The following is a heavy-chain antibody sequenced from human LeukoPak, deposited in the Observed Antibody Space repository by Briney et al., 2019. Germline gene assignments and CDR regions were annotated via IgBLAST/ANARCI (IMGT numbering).Heavy chain of an antibody. Sequence: SETLTLTCTVSGGSISSYYWNWIRQPPGKGLEWIGYIYYSGSTTYNPSLNSRVTISVDTSKNQFSLKLSSVTAADTAVYYCARDGPYGGLDYWGQGTLVTVSS. J-gene: IGHJ4*02. CDR3: ARDGPYGGLDY. CDR2: IYYSGST. CDR1: GGSISSYY. D-gene: IGHD4-23*01. V-gene: IGHV4-59*01.